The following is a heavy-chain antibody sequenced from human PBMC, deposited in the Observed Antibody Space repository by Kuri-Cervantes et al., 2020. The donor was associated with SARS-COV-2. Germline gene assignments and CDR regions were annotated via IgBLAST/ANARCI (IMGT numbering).Heavy chain of an antibody. CDR3: AKDMGEWDAFDI. CDR2: ISWNSGSI. Sequence: GGSLRLSCAGSGCSFDYYAMHWVRQAPGKGLEWVSGISWNSGSIGYADSVKGRFTISRDNAKNSLYLQMNSLRAEDMALYYCAKDMGEWDAFDIWGQGTMVTVSS. D-gene: IGHD1-26*01. CDR1: GCSFDYYA. J-gene: IGHJ3*02. V-gene: IGHV3-9*03.